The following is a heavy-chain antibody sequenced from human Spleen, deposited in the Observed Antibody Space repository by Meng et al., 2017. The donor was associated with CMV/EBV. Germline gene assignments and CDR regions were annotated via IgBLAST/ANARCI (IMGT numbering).Heavy chain of an antibody. CDR3: ASSYDFWSGYTVDY. CDR1: GFTFSNSA. D-gene: IGHD3-3*01. J-gene: IGHJ4*02. Sequence: SGFTFSNSAMTWVRQAPGKGLEWVSSISGSGDSTYYADSVKGRFTISRDNSKNTLYLQMNSLRAEDTAVYYCASSYDFWSGYTVDYWGQGTLVTVSS. V-gene: IGHV3-23*01. CDR2: ISGSGDST.